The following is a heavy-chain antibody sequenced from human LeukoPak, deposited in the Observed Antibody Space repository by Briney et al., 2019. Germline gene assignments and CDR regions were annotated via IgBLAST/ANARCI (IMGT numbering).Heavy chain of an antibody. D-gene: IGHD2-15*01. Sequence: ASVKVSCKTSGYTFTRYGISWVRQAPGQGLEWMGWISGYNGNTKYEQNFQGRVTLTTDTSTSTADMELRTLTSDDTAVYYCARVGCSRGNCYSSADYWGQGTLVTVSS. V-gene: IGHV1-18*01. CDR3: ARVGCSRGNCYSSADY. CDR2: ISGYNGNT. J-gene: IGHJ4*02. CDR1: GYTFTRYG.